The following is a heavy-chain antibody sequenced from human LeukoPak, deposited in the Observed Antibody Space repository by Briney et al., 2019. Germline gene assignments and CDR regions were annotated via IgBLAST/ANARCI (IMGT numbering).Heavy chain of an antibody. CDR2: ISSSSSYI. V-gene: IGHV3-21*01. CDR1: GFTFSSYW. D-gene: IGHD5-18*01. Sequence: GGSLRLSCAASGFTFSSYWMHWVRQAPGKGLEWVSSISSSSSYIYYADSVKGRFTISRDNAKNSLYLQMNSLRAEDTAVYYCARVFRIQLWLDTPYFDYWGQGTLVTVSS. J-gene: IGHJ4*02. CDR3: ARVFRIQLWLDTPYFDY.